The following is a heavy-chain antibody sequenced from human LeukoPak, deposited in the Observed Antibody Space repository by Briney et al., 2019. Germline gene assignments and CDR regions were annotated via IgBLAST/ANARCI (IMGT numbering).Heavy chain of an antibody. J-gene: IGHJ4*02. Sequence: PGGSLRLSCAASGFTFSTYGMNWVRQAPGKGLEWVSYILGSGNTIYYADSVKGRFTISRDNAKSSLYLQMNSLRDDDTAVYYCARLRGGGYGDYWGQGTLVTVSS. CDR2: ILGSGNTI. CDR1: GFTFSTYG. CDR3: ARLRGGGYGDY. D-gene: IGHD5-12*01. V-gene: IGHV3-48*02.